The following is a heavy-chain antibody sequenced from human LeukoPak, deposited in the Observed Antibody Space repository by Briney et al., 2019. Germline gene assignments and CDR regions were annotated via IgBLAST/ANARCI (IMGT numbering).Heavy chain of an antibody. V-gene: IGHV3-53*01. CDR1: GFTVSSNY. CDR2: IYSGGST. J-gene: IGHJ3*02. D-gene: IGHD3-22*01. CDR3: ARIFPFDSSGYYQDAFDI. Sequence: GGSLRLSCAASGFTVSSNYMSWVRQAPGKGLEWVSVIYSGGSTYYADSVKGRFTISRDNSKNTLYLQMNSLRAEDTAVYYCARIFPFDSSGYYQDAFDIRGQGTMVTVSS.